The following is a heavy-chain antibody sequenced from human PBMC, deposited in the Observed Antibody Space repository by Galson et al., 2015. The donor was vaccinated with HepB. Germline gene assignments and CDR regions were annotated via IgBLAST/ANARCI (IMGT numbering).Heavy chain of an antibody. D-gene: IGHD3-9*01. Sequence: LRLSCAASGFTFNDYYMSWIRQAPGKGLEWVSYISSSSDYRNYADSVKGRFTISRDSAKNSLFLQMNSLTAEDTAVYYCARDARTPYYDLLTGYYYSYGMDVWGQGTTVTVS. CDR3: ARDARTPYYDLLTGYYYSYGMDV. CDR1: GFTFNDYY. J-gene: IGHJ6*02. CDR2: ISSSSDYR. V-gene: IGHV3-11*06.